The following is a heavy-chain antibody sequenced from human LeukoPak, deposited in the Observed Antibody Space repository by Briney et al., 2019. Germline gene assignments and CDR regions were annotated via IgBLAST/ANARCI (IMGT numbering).Heavy chain of an antibody. CDR3: ARGLYYDSSGYYPDAFDI. J-gene: IGHJ3*02. Sequence: PSETLSLTCTVSGGSISSYYWGWIRQPAGKGLEWIGRIYTSGSTNYNPSLKSRVTMSVDTSKNQFSLKLSSVTAADSAVYYCARGLYYDSSGYYPDAFDIWGQGTMVTVSS. D-gene: IGHD3-22*01. V-gene: IGHV4-4*07. CDR2: IYTSGST. CDR1: GGSISSYY.